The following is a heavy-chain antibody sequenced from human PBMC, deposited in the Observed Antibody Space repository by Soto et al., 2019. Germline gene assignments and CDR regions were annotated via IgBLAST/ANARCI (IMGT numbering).Heavy chain of an antibody. CDR1: GYTFTSYD. CDR2: MNPNSGNT. D-gene: IGHD2-2*01. Sequence: ASVKVSCKASGYTFTSYDINWVRQATEQGLEWMGWMNPNSGNTGYAQKFQGRVTMTRNTSISTAYMELSSLRSEDTAVYYCARARGYCSSTSCYGFRWFDPWGQGTLVTVSS. CDR3: ARARGYCSSTSCYGFRWFDP. V-gene: IGHV1-8*01. J-gene: IGHJ5*02.